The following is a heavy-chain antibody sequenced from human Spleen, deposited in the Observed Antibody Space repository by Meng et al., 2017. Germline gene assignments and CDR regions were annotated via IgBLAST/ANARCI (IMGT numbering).Heavy chain of an antibody. J-gene: IGHJ4*02. CDR2: ISSSSSYI. D-gene: IGHD1-26*01. V-gene: IGHV3-21*01. CDR1: GFTFSSYW. Sequence: GESLKISCAASGFTFSSYWMSWVRQAPGKGLEWVSSISSSSSYIYYADSVKGRFTISRDNAKNSLYLQMNSLRAEDTAVYYCARMELRFVEDYWGQGTLVTVSS. CDR3: ARMELRFVEDY.